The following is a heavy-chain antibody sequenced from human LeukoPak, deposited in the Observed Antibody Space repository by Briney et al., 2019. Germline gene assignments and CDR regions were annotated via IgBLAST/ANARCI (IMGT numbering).Heavy chain of an antibody. CDR2: IIPIFGTA. V-gene: IGHV1-69*13. CDR3: ASYGDYVYFDY. D-gene: IGHD4-17*01. CDR1: GGTFSSYA. Sequence: SVKVSRKASGGTFSSYAISWVRQAPGQGLEWMGGIIPIFGTANYAQKFQGRVTITADESTSTAYMELSSLRSEDTAVYYCASYGDYVYFDYWGQGTLVTVSS. J-gene: IGHJ4*02.